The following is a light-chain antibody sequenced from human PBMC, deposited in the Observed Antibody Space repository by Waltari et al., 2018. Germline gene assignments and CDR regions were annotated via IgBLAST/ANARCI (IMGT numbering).Light chain of an antibody. CDR2: GNN. CDR3: QSFDSRLSDGVV. Sequence: QSVLPQPPSVSGTPGQRVTISCPGCSSNLGEGHHVLWSQKTPGTAPRLLIFGNNNRPSGVPDRFSGSKSGTSASLAITGLQAEDEGDYYCQSFDSRLSDGVVFGGGTKVTVL. J-gene: IGLJ2*01. V-gene: IGLV1-40*01. CDR1: SSNLGEGHH.